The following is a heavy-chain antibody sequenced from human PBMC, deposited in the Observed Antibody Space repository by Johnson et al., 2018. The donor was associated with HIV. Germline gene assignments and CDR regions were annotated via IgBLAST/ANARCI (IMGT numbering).Heavy chain of an antibody. CDR2: ISYDGGKK. J-gene: IGHJ3*02. Sequence: QVQLVESGGGVVQPGRSLRLSCAASGFTFSSYAMHWVRQAPGKGLEWVGSISYDGGKKYYADSVKDRFTISRDNSKNTMNLQMKSLRTEDSGVYYCAKAYCLGCDAFDIWGQGTMVTVSS. D-gene: IGHD2-21*01. CDR1: GFTFSSYA. V-gene: IGHV3-30*04. CDR3: AKAYCLGCDAFDI.